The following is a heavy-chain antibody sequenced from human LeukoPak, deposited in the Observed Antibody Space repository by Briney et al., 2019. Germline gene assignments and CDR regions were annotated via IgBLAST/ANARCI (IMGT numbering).Heavy chain of an antibody. V-gene: IGHV3-30*04. J-gene: IGHJ1*01. CDR2: VAYDGSSK. D-gene: IGHD5/OR15-5a*01. Sequence: GGSLRLSCAASGFTFSDYALHWVRQAPGKGLEWVAFVAYDGSSKYYRDSVKGRFIISRDYSRNTLYLQMNSLRADDTAVYYCARVITVYNVYEEVAEYFQYWGQGTLVTVSS. CDR3: ARVITVYNVYEEVAEYFQY. CDR1: GFTFSDYA.